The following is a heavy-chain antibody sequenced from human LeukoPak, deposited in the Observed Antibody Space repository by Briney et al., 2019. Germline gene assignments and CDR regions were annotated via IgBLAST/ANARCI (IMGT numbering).Heavy chain of an antibody. V-gene: IGHV3-23*01. Sequence: GESLKISCKGSGYSFTSYAMSWVRQAPGKGLEWVSAMSGSGGRTYYADSVKGRFTISRDNSKNTLYLQMNSLRAEDTAVYYCAKWGCSGGSCYPFDYWGQGTLVTVSS. CDR2: MSGSGGRT. CDR1: GYSFTSYA. J-gene: IGHJ4*02. D-gene: IGHD2-15*01. CDR3: AKWGCSGGSCYPFDY.